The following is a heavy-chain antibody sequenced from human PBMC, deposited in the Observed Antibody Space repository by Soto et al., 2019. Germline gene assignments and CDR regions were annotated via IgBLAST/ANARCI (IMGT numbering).Heavy chain of an antibody. Sequence: GGSLRLSCAASGFTFDDYAMHWVRQAPGKGLEWVSGISWNSGSIGYADSVKGRFTISRDNAKNSLYLQMNSLRAEDTALYYCAKGIIQREYYYYGMDVWGQGTTVTVSS. V-gene: IGHV3-9*01. J-gene: IGHJ6*02. D-gene: IGHD3-16*02. CDR3: AKGIIQREYYYYGMDV. CDR1: GFTFDDYA. CDR2: ISWNSGSI.